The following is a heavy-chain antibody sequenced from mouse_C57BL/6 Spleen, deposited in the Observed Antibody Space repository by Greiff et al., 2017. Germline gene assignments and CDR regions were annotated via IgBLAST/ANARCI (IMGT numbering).Heavy chain of an antibody. CDR1: GYAFSSYW. V-gene: IGHV1-82*01. CDR3: ARTADYYAMDY. CDR2: IYPGDGDT. Sequence: QVQLQQSGPELVKPGASVKISCKASGYAFSSYWMNWVKQRPGKGLEWIGRIYPGDGDTNYNGKCKGKATLTADKSSSTAYMQLSSLTSEDSAVYFCARTADYYAMDYWGQGTSVTVSS. J-gene: IGHJ4*01.